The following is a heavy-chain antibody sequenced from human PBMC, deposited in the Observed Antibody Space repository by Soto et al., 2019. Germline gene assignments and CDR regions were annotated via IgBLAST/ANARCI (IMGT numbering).Heavy chain of an antibody. V-gene: IGHV3-74*01. CDR3: ARDQEYSGFWSGYRPYNWFDP. J-gene: IGHJ5*02. CDR1: GFTFSSYW. CDR2: INSDGSST. D-gene: IGHD3-3*01. Sequence: GGALRLSCAASGFTFSSYWMHWVRQAPGEGLVWVSRINSDGSSTSYADSVKGRFTISRDNAKNTLYLQMNSLRAEDTAVYYCARDQEYSGFWSGYRPYNWFDPWGQGTLVTVSS.